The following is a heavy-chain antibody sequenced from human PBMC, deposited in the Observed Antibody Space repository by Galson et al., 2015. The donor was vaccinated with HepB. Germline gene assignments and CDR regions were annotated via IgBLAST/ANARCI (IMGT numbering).Heavy chain of an antibody. CDR1: GFTFSSYV. J-gene: IGHJ1*01. CDR2: ITDSGAGT. Sequence: SLRLSCAASGFTFSSYVMSWVRQAPGKGLEWVSTITDSGAGTYYSDSVKGQFTISRDNSKNTLFLQMNSLRADDTAVYYCANDSRRAGYFQHWGQGTLVTVSS. CDR3: ANDSRRAGYFQH. V-gene: IGHV3-23*01.